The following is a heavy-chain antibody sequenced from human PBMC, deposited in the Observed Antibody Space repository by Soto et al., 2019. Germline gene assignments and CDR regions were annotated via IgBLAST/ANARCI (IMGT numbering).Heavy chain of an antibody. CDR1: GFTFSSYA. V-gene: IGHV3-23*01. Sequence: GGSLRLSCAASGFTFSSYAMGWVRQAPGKGLEWVPAISGSGGSTYYADSVKGRFTISRDNSKNTLYLQMNSLRAEDTAVYYCANPTVVVAATEYYYYGMDVWGQGTTVTISS. D-gene: IGHD2-15*01. CDR2: ISGSGGST. CDR3: ANPTVVVAATEYYYYGMDV. J-gene: IGHJ6*02.